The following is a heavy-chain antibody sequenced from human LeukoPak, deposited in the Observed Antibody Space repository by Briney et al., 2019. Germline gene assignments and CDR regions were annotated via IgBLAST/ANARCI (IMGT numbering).Heavy chain of an antibody. D-gene: IGHD2/OR15-2a*01. Sequence: GGSLRLSCAASGFTLDDYAMHWVRQAPGRGLEWVSLISWDGAWTYYTDSVKGRFTVSRDNSKNSLYLQMNSLRNEDTALHYCARDRVDDYFFFDFWGQGTLVTVSS. CDR3: ARDRVDDYFFFDF. CDR2: ISWDGAWT. V-gene: IGHV3-43*01. CDR1: GFTLDDYA. J-gene: IGHJ4*02.